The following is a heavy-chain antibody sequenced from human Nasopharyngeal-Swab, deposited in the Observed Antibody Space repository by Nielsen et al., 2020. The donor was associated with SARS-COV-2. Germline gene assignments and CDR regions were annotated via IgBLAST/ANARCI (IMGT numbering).Heavy chain of an antibody. CDR3: ARDVIVVVPAAIQY. D-gene: IGHD2-2*02. J-gene: IGHJ4*02. V-gene: IGHV3-11*04. Sequence: WIRQPPGKGLEWVSYISSSSSTKYYADSVKGRFTISRDNAKNSLYLQMNSLRDEDTAVYYCARDVIVVVPAAIQYWGQGTLVTVSS. CDR2: ISSSSSTK.